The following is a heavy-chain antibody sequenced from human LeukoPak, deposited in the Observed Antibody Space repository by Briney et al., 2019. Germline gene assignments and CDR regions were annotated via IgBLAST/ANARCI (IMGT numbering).Heavy chain of an antibody. J-gene: IGHJ4*02. Sequence: ASVKVSCKASGYTFTSYGISWVRQAPGQGLEWMGWISAYNGNTNYAQKLQGRVTMTTDTSTSTAYMELRSLRSDDTAVYYCARVKKDYSSSWCDYWAQGTLVTVSS. CDR2: ISAYNGNT. CDR3: ARVKKDYSSSWCDY. D-gene: IGHD6-13*01. CDR1: GYTFTSYG. V-gene: IGHV1-18*01.